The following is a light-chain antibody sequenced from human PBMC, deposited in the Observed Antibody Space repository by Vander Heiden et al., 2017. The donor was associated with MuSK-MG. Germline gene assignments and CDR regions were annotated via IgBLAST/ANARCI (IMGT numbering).Light chain of an antibody. CDR1: QSVHSNY. CDR2: GAS. CDR3: QQYGSSPET. V-gene: IGKV3-20*01. J-gene: IGKJ2*01. Sequence: PGDRATLSCRATQSVHSNYLAWYQQKPGQAPRLLVYGASSTATGIPDRFGGSGSGTDFTLTISRLEPEDFAVYYCQQYGSSPETFGQGTKLEIK.